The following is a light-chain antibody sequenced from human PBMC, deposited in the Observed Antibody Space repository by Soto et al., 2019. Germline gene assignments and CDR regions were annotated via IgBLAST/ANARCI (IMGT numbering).Light chain of an antibody. J-gene: IGKJ5*01. CDR1: QNIGSF. CDR2: GAS. V-gene: IGKV1-39*01. Sequence: DIQMTQSPSSLSASLGDRVIITCRASQNIGSFLNWFQQRPGKAPQLLIYGASSLQAGVPSRFSGSGSETDFTLTISSLQPDDFAIYFCQRSYTTPSITFGQGTRLEIK. CDR3: QRSYTTPSIT.